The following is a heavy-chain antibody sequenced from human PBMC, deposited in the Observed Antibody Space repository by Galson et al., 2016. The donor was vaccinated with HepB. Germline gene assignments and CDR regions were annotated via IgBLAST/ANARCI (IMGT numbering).Heavy chain of an antibody. V-gene: IGHV4-61*01. Sequence: SETLSLTCNVSGGSVTSGSYFWSWIRQPPGKGLEWIGYIYYSGSTNYNPSLKSRITISEGTTKSQFSLKLTSVTAEDTAVYYCSGVHPRAVVLDYWGQGTLVTVSS. CDR1: GGSVTSGSYF. CDR3: SGVHPRAVVLDY. J-gene: IGHJ4*02. D-gene: IGHD4-23*01. CDR2: IYYSGST.